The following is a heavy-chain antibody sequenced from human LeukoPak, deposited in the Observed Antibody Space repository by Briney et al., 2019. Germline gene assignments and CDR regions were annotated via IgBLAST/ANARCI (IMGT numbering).Heavy chain of an antibody. CDR3: ARGRDYFDY. CDR1: GGSISSYY. Sequence: SETLSLTCTVSGGSISSYYWSWIRQPPGKGLEWIGYIYYSGSTNYNPSLKSRVTTSVDTSKNQFPLKLSSVTAADTAVYYCARGRDYFDYWGQGTLVTVSS. J-gene: IGHJ4*02. V-gene: IGHV4-59*08. CDR2: IYYSGST. D-gene: IGHD3-10*01.